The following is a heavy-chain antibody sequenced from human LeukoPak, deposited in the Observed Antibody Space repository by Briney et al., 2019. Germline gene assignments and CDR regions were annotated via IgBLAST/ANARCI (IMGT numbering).Heavy chain of an antibody. CDR3: ARDSGDDWRADAFDI. D-gene: IGHD2-21*02. CDR2: IYYSGST. CDR1: GGSIGNYY. V-gene: IGHV4-59*01. Sequence: SETLSLTCTVSGGSIGNYYWSWIRQPPGKGLEWIGYIYYSGSTNYNPSLKSRVTISLDTSKNQFSLKLSSVTAADTAVYYCARDSGDDWRADAFDIWGQGTMVTVSS. J-gene: IGHJ3*02.